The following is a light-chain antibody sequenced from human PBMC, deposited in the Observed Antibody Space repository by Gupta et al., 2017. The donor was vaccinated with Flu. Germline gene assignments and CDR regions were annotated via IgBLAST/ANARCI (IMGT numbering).Light chain of an antibody. CDR2: SDS. J-gene: IGLJ2*01. Sequence: SYGLTQPPSVSAAPGPTAKLTCGGNDIGSKSVHWYQQKPGQVPVLVVYSDSGRPSGILERLSGCNSENTATLTISRVEAGDEADYYCQVWDGSTDHPVFGGGTTLTVL. CDR1: DIGSKS. CDR3: QVWDGSTDHPV. V-gene: IGLV3-21*02.